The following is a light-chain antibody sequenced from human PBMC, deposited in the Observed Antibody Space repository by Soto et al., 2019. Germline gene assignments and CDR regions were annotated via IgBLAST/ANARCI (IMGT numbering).Light chain of an antibody. Sequence: DIQMTQSPSSLSASVGDRVTITCRASQGTNSYLAWHQQKPGKAPRLLIYAASTLESGAPSRFSGSGSGTEFTLTISSLQPDDFATYYRQQYNSYWTFAQGTKVDIK. V-gene: IGKV1-9*01. CDR3: QQYNSYWT. CDR1: QGTNSY. J-gene: IGKJ1*01. CDR2: AAS.